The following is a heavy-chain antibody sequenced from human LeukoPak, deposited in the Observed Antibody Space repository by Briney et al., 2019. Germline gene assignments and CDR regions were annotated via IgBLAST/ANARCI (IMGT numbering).Heavy chain of an antibody. CDR1: GFAFNTYA. D-gene: IGHD6-19*01. CDR3: AKGSVAGTEYFQH. CDR2: ISGGGDST. Sequence: GGSLRLSCAASGFAFNTYAMNWVRQAPGRGLEWVSVISGGGDSTHYADSVKGRFTISRDNSKNTLYLQMNGLRAEDTAVYYCAKGSVAGTEYFQHWGQGTLVTVSS. V-gene: IGHV3-23*01. J-gene: IGHJ1*01.